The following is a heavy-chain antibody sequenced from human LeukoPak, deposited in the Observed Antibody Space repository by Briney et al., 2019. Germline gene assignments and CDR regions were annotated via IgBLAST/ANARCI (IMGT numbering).Heavy chain of an antibody. D-gene: IGHD7-27*01. CDR1: GFTFSSYA. CDR3: AKSAFGIVRLGRGFDP. J-gene: IGHJ5*02. V-gene: IGHV3-23*01. CDR2: ISGSGGST. Sequence: PGGSLRLSCAASGFTFSSYAMSWVRQAPGKGLEWVATISGSGGSTFYADSVKGRFTISRDNSKNTLNLQMNSLRAEDTAVYYCAKSAFGIVRLGRGFDPWGQGTLVTVSS.